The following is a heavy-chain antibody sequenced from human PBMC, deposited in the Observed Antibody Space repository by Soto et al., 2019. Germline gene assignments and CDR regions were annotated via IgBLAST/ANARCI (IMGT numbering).Heavy chain of an antibody. V-gene: IGHV3-21*01. Sequence: PGGSLRLSCAASGFTFSSYAMSWVRQAPGKGLEWVSSISSSSSYIYYADSVKGRFTISRDNAKNSLYLQMNSLRAEDTAVYYCARGLYYYDSSGYYSPWGQGTLVTV. CDR3: ARGLYYYDSSGYYSP. J-gene: IGHJ5*02. D-gene: IGHD3-22*01. CDR1: GFTFSSYA. CDR2: ISSSSSYI.